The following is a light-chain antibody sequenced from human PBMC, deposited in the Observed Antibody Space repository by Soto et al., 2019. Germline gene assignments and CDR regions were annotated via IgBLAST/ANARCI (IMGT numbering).Light chain of an antibody. V-gene: IGKV3-15*01. CDR3: QQYKNWPPLT. Sequence: EIVMTQSPATLSVSPGETATLSCRASQSVSYNLAWYQQKPGQGPRLVIYGAFSRATGIPARFSGSGYGTEFTLTISSLQSEDFAVYYCQQYKNWPPLTFGGGTKVEIK. J-gene: IGKJ4*01. CDR2: GAF. CDR1: QSVSYN.